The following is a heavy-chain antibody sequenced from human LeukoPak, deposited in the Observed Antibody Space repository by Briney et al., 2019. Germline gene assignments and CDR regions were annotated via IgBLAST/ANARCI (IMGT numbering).Heavy chain of an antibody. J-gene: IGHJ4*02. V-gene: IGHV4-4*07. Sequence: SETLSLTRSVSGGSISTYYWSWIRQPAGKGLEWIERIYTTGGTNYNPSLKSRVTMSVDTSKNQFSLKLTSVTAADTAVYYCARGSVTKGKAFDYWGQGTLVTVSS. D-gene: IGHD4-17*01. CDR2: IYTTGGT. CDR3: ARGSVTKGKAFDY. CDR1: GGSISTYY.